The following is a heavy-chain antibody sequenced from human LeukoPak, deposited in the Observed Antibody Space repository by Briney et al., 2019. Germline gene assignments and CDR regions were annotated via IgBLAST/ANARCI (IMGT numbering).Heavy chain of an antibody. Sequence: ASVKVSCKASGGTFSSYAISWVRQAPGQGLEWMGGIIPIFGTANYAQKFQGRVTITADESTSTAYMELSSLRSEDTAVCYCARYPPPDSSGPEYYFDYWGQGTLVTVSS. D-gene: IGHD6-19*01. CDR2: IIPIFGTA. V-gene: IGHV1-69*13. CDR1: GGTFSSYA. CDR3: ARYPPPDSSGPEYYFDY. J-gene: IGHJ4*02.